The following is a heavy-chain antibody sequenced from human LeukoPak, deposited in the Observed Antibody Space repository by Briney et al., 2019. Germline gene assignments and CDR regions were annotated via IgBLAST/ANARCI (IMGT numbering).Heavy chain of an antibody. CDR1: GFTFSSYS. V-gene: IGHV3-21*01. Sequence: PGGSLRLSCAASGFTFSSYSMNWVRQAPGKGLEWVSSISSSSSYIYYADSVKGRFTISRDNAKNSLYLQMNSLRAEDTAVYYCARGAAARRAHAIDYWGQGTLVTVSS. CDR2: ISSSSSYI. CDR3: ARGAAARRAHAIDY. D-gene: IGHD6-6*01. J-gene: IGHJ4*02.